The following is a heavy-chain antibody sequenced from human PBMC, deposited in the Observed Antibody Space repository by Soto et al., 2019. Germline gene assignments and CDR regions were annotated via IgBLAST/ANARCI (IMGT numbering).Heavy chain of an antibody. CDR1: GGSFSGYY. Sequence: SETLSLTCAVYGGSFSGYYWSWIRQPPGKGLEWIGEINHSGSTNYNPSLKSRVTISVDTSKNQFSLKLTSVTAADTSVYYCARGGIAARHFDYRGQGALVTVSS. J-gene: IGHJ4*02. CDR3: ARGGIAARHFDY. D-gene: IGHD6-6*01. CDR2: INHSGST. V-gene: IGHV4-34*01.